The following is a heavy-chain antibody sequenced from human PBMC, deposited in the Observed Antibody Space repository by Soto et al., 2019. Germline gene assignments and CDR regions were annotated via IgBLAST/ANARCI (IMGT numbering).Heavy chain of an antibody. CDR1: GFTVNIYS. CDR3: ARDLPFIYDSSCYYGGSNHARQGITNKALDY. J-gene: IGHJ4*02. V-gene: IGHV3-21*01. D-gene: IGHD3-22*01. Sequence: PWGCMGLFCAAFGFTVNIYSMNGVRQAQGKGLEWVSSISSSSSYIYYADSVKGRFTIPRDNAKNSLYLQMNSLRAEDTAVYYCARDLPFIYDSSCYYGGSNHARQGITNKALDYWGQGTLVTVCS. CDR2: ISSSSSYI.